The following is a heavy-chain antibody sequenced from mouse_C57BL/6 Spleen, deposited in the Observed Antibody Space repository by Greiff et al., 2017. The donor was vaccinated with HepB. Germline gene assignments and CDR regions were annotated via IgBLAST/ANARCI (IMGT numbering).Heavy chain of an antibody. D-gene: IGHD2-1*01. CDR3: ARTIYYGNYAY. V-gene: IGHV1-50*01. CDR1: GYTFTSYW. J-gene: IGHJ2*01. Sequence: QVQLQQPGAELVKPGASVKLSCKASGYTFTSYWMQWVKQRPGQGLEWIGEIDPSDSYTNYNQKFKGKATLTVDTSSSTAYMQLSSLTSEDSAVYYCARTIYYGNYAYWGQGTTRTVSS. CDR2: IDPSDSYT.